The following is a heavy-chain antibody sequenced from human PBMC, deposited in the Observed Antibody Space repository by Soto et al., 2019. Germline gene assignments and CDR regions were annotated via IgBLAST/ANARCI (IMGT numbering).Heavy chain of an antibody. Sequence: VVSLILSCSASGCTFINYSIHWVRQAPGKGLEYVAAITNNGGITYYADSMKGRFTISRDNSKSTVFLQMSSLRPEETAIYYCVKDQGNYNLTFELWGRGTLVTVSS. CDR1: GCTFINYS. CDR3: VKDQGNYNLTFEL. D-gene: IGHD1-1*01. CDR2: ITNNGGIT. J-gene: IGHJ4*02. V-gene: IGHV3-64D*06.